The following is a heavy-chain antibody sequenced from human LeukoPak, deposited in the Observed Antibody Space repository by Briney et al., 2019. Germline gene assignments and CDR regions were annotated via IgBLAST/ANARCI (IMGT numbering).Heavy chain of an antibody. J-gene: IGHJ4*02. V-gene: IGHV4-39*07. CDR3: ARDGGDFWSGYYSGFDY. Sequence: PSETLSLTCTVSGGSISSSSDYWGWIRQAPGKGLEWIGSIYYSGSTYYNPSLKSRVTISVDTSKNQFSLKLSSVTAADTAVYYCARDGGDFWSGYYSGFDYWGQGTLVTVSS. D-gene: IGHD3-3*01. CDR1: GGSISSSSDY. CDR2: IYYSGST.